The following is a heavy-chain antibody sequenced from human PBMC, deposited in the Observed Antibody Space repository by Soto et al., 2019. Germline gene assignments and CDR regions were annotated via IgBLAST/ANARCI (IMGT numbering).Heavy chain of an antibody. J-gene: IGHJ6*03. V-gene: IGHV3-15*01. D-gene: IGHD2-2*01. Sequence: PGGSLRLSCAASGFTFSNAWMSWVRQAPGKGLEWVGRIKSKTDGGTTDYAAPVKGRFTISRDDSKNTLYLQMNSLKTEDTAVYYCTTEGTYCSSTSCYADYYYYYMDVWGKGTTVTVSS. CDR3: TTEGTYCSSTSCYADYYYYYMDV. CDR2: IKSKTDGGTT. CDR1: GFTFSNAW.